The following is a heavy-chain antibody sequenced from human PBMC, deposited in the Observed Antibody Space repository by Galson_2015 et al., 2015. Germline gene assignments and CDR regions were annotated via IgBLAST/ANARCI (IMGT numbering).Heavy chain of an antibody. J-gene: IGHJ3*02. CDR3: ARGMGVKRRGGLDAFDI. D-gene: IGHD2-15*01. CDR2: IYHSGST. Sequence: SETLSLTCAVYGGSFSGYYWSWIRQPPGKGLEWIGSIYHSGSTYYNPSLKSRVTISVDTSKNQFSLKLSSVTAADTAVYYCARGMGVKRRGGLDAFDIWGQGTMVTVSS. V-gene: IGHV4-34*01. CDR1: GGSFSGYY.